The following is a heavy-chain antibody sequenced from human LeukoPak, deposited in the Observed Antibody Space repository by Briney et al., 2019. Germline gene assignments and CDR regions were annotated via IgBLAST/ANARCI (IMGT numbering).Heavy chain of an antibody. CDR2: ISYDGSNK. Sequence: GGSLRLSCAASGFTFGSYGMHWVRQAPGKGLEWVAVISYDGSNKYYADSVKGRFTISRDNSKNTLYLQMNSLRAEDTAVYYCAKDSGRDYGIDYWGQGTLVTVSS. V-gene: IGHV3-30*18. CDR1: GFTFGSYG. D-gene: IGHD4-17*01. CDR3: AKDSGRDYGIDY. J-gene: IGHJ4*02.